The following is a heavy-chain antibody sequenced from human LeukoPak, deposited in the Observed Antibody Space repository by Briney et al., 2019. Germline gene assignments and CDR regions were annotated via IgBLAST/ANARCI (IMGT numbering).Heavy chain of an antibody. CDR3: AREGAAGTNLNWFDP. D-gene: IGHD1-1*01. Sequence: SGTLSLSCTESGGSISSYYWRWIRQPPGKGLEWVAYISYSGSTNFNPCLKSRVTISVDTSKHQFSLKLSSVTAADTAVYYCAREGAAGTNLNWFDPWGQGTLVTVSS. CDR1: GGSISSYY. V-gene: IGHV4-59*01. CDR2: ISYSGST. J-gene: IGHJ5*02.